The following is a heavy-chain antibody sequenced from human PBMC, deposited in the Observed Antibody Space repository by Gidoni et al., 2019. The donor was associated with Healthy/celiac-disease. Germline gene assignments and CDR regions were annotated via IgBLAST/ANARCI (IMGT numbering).Heavy chain of an antibody. V-gene: IGHV1-69*01. D-gene: IGHD3-10*01. Sequence: QVQLVQSGAEVKKPGSSVKVSCKASGGTFSSYAISWVRQAPGQGLEWMGGIIPIFGTANYAQKFQGRVTITADESTSTAYMELSSLRSEDTAVYYCARGATMVRGVITEYNWFDPWGQGTLVTVSS. CDR2: IIPIFGTA. CDR3: ARGATMVRGVITEYNWFDP. J-gene: IGHJ5*02. CDR1: GGTFSSYA.